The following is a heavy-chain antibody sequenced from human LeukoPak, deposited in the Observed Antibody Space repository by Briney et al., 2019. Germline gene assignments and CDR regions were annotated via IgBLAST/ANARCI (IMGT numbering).Heavy chain of an antibody. Sequence: GASVKVSCKASGYTFTRYDLNWVRQGTGQGLEWMGWMNPNSGNTGYAPKFQGRVTMTRNTSISTAYMELSSLRSEDTAVYYCARKGPDNYYYYYMDVWGKGTSVTVSS. CDR2: MNPNSGNT. V-gene: IGHV1-8*01. CDR1: GYTFTRYD. CDR3: ARKGPDNYYYYYMDV. J-gene: IGHJ6*03.